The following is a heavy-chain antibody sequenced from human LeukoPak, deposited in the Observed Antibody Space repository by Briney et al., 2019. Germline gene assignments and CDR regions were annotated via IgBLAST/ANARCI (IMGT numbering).Heavy chain of an antibody. J-gene: IGHJ3*02. V-gene: IGHV4-30-2*01. CDR3: ARVHYLFYAFDI. Sequence: SETLSLTCAVSGGSISSGGYSWSWIRQPPGTGLEWIGYIYHSGSTYYNPSLKSRVTVSVDRSKNQFSLKLSSVTAADTAVYYCARVHYLFYAFDIWGQGTMVTVSS. D-gene: IGHD2/OR15-2a*01. CDR1: GGSISSGGYS. CDR2: IYHSGST.